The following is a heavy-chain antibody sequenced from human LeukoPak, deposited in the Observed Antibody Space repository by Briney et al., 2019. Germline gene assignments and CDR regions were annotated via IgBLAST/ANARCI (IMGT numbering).Heavy chain of an antibody. D-gene: IGHD3-3*01. V-gene: IGHV3-30*03. Sequence: GGSLRLSCAASGFTFSSHGMHWVRQAPGKGLEWVAVISYDGSNKYYADSVKGRFTISRDNSKNTLYLQMNSLRAEDTAVYYCARGYDFWSGYYSADNPVLFDPWGQGTLVTVSS. CDR2: ISYDGSNK. CDR3: ARGYDFWSGYYSADNPVLFDP. J-gene: IGHJ5*02. CDR1: GFTFSSHG.